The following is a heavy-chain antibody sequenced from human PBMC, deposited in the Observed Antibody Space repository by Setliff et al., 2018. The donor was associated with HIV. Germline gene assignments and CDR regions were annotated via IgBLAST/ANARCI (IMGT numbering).Heavy chain of an antibody. J-gene: IGHJ3*02. D-gene: IGHD2-15*01. CDR1: GGSISSSSFS. CDR3: ARQALGYCSGGSCYPDAFDI. CDR2: FYYSGTT. V-gene: IGHV4-39*01. Sequence: KASETLSLTCTVSGGSISSSSFSWGWIRQPPGKGLEWIGSFYYSGTTYYNPSLKSRVTISIDTSKNQFSLNLSSVTAADTAVYYCARQALGYCSGGSCYPDAFDIWGQGTMVTVSS.